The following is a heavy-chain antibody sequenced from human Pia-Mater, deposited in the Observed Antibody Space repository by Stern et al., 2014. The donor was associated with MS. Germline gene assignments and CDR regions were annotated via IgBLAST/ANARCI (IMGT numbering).Heavy chain of an antibody. D-gene: IGHD3-3*01. Sequence: VQLVESGAEVMKPGASVKVSCKTSGYIFTGYYIHWVRQAPGQGLEWMAWINPNTGGTKDAKKFKGRITMTRDKSIRTPYVELSSLTSDDTAVYYCARDQRGITIFGVVTDYYYLGMDVWGQGTTVTVSS. CDR2: INPNTGGT. J-gene: IGHJ6*02. CDR3: ARDQRGITIFGVVTDYYYLGMDV. CDR1: GYIFTGYY. V-gene: IGHV1-2*02.